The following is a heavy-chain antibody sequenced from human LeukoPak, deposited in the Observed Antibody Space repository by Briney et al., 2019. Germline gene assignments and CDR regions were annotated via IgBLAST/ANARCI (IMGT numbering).Heavy chain of an antibody. CDR2: VSYDERNT. D-gene: IGHD5-24*01. V-gene: IGHV3-30*04. J-gene: IGHJ4*02. CDR1: GFTFSDFA. CDR3: VLDGFR. Sequence: PGTSLTLSCAASGFTFSDFAMHWVRQAPGKGLELVAIVSYDERNTYHADSVKGRFSISRDNSRSTLFLQMSSLKLDDTALYYCVLDGFRWGRGTRVTVST.